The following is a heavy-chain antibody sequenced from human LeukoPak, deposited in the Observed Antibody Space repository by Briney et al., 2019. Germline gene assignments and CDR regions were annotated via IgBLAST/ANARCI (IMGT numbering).Heavy chain of an antibody. V-gene: IGHV4-59*01. CDR1: GGSISSYY. Sequence: SETLSLTCTVSGGSISSYYWSWIRQPPGKGLEWIGYVSYSGSTNYNPSLKSRVTISVDTSKHQFSLKLSAVTAADTAVYYCARGPHKFDYWGQGSLVTVSS. CDR3: ARGPHKFDY. J-gene: IGHJ4*02. CDR2: VSYSGST.